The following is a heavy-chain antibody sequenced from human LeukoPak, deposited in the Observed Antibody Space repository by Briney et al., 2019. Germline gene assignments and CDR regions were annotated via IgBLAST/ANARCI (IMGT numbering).Heavy chain of an antibody. J-gene: IGHJ4*02. CDR1: GFTFYDHT. D-gene: IGHD3-10*01. Sequence: GGSLRLSCAASGFTFYDHTMHWVRHAPGKRLEWVCLITWDGDGTHYEDSVKGRFKISRDNSKNSLYLQLNSLRSEDTALYFCAKDKAGEGSGAYYFDYWGQGTLVTVSS. CDR2: ITWDGDGT. CDR3: AKDKAGEGSGAYYFDY. V-gene: IGHV3-43*01.